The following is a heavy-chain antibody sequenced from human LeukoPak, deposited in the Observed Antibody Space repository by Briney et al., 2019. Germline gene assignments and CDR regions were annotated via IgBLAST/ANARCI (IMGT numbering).Heavy chain of an antibody. CDR2: IKQDGSEK. CDR1: GFTFSSYW. CDR3: ARDRVTMVRGVNYYFDY. J-gene: IGHJ4*02. Sequence: GGSLRLSCAASGFTFSSYWMSWVRQAPGKGLEWVTNIKQDGSEKYYVDSVKGRFTISRDNAKNSLYLQMNSLRAEDTAVYYCARDRVTMVRGVNYYFDYWGQGTLVTVSS. D-gene: IGHD3-10*01. V-gene: IGHV3-7*05.